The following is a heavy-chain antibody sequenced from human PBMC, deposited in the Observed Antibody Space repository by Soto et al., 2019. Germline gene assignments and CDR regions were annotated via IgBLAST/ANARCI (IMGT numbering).Heavy chain of an antibody. CDR1: GFTFTYAW. J-gene: IGHJ6*02. Sequence: PGGSLRLSCAASGFTFTYAWMNWVRQAPGKGLEWVGRIKSQTDGGTTDYVAPVKGRFTISRDDSKNTLYVQMDSLKTEDTAVYYCAANRGYNYYYGMDVWGQGTTVTVSS. CDR3: AANRGYNYYYGMDV. V-gene: IGHV3-15*07. CDR2: IKSQTDGGTT. D-gene: IGHD3-22*01.